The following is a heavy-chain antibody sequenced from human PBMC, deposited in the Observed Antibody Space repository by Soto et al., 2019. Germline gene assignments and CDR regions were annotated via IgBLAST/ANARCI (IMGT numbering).Heavy chain of an antibody. V-gene: IGHV3-23*01. J-gene: IGHJ4*02. CDR3: AKVGGIAVACFDY. D-gene: IGHD6-19*01. Sequence: GGSLRLSCAASGFTFSSYAMSWVRQAPGKGLEWVSAISGSGGSTYYADSVKGRFTISRNNSKNTLYLQMNSLRAEDTAVYYCAKVGGIAVACFDYWGQGTLVTVSS. CDR1: GFTFSSYA. CDR2: ISGSGGST.